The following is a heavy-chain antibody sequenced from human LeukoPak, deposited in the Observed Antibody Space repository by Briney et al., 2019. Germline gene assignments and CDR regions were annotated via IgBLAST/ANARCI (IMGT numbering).Heavy chain of an antibody. CDR2: INHSGST. CDR1: GGSFSGYY. V-gene: IGHV4-34*01. CDR3: ARGLPNYDILTGYPRYYYYGMDV. J-gene: IGHJ6*02. D-gene: IGHD3-9*01. Sequence: SETLSLTCAVYGGSFSGYYWSWIRQPPGEGLEWIGEINHSGSTNYNPSLKGRVTISVDTSKNQFSLKLSSVTAADTAVYYCARGLPNYDILTGYPRYYYYGMDVWGQGTTVTVSS.